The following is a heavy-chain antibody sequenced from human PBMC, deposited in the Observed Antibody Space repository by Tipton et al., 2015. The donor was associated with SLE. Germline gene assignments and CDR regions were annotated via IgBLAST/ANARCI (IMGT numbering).Heavy chain of an antibody. J-gene: IGHJ2*01. CDR3: ARDPNYYGSGSNWYFDL. CDR1: GYFISSGYY. D-gene: IGHD3-10*01. V-gene: IGHV4-38-2*02. Sequence: TLSLTCAVSGYFISSGYYWGWIPQPPGTGLEWIGSIYHIGGTYYNPSLKSRVTISVDTSKNQFSLKLSSVTAADTAVYYCARDPNYYGSGSNWYFDLWGRGTLVTVSS. CDR2: IYHIGGT.